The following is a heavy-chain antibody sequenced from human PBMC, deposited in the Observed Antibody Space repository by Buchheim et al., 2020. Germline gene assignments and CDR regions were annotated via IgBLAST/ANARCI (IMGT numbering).Heavy chain of an antibody. CDR1: GFPLSSYA. CDR2: VSACGGRT. V-gene: IGHV3-23*01. D-gene: IGHD5-18*01. Sequence: EMQLLESGGGLGQPGGSLRRSCVASGFPLSSYAMSWVRQSPGKGLKWVSSVSACGGRTDYADSVRGRFTISRDNSHTTSYLQMNSLRDEDTAVYYCAKFGLRGYSYVLGDWGQGTL. J-gene: IGHJ4*02. CDR3: AKFGLRGYSYVLGD.